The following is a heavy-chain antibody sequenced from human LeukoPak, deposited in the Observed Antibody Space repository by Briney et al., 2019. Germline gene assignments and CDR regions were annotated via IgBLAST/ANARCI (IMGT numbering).Heavy chain of an antibody. CDR2: ISGSGGST. CDR3: AKDRYSGYVAYYYYMDV. Sequence: GGSLRLSCAASGFTFSSYAMSWVRQAPGKGLEWVSAISGSGGSTYYADSVKGRFTISRDNSKNTLYLQMNSLRAEDTAVYYCAKDRYSGYVAYYYYMDVWGKGTTVTVSS. J-gene: IGHJ6*03. D-gene: IGHD5-12*01. V-gene: IGHV3-23*01. CDR1: GFTFSSYA.